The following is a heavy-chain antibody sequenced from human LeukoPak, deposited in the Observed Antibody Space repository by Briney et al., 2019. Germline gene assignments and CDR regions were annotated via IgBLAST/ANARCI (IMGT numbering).Heavy chain of an antibody. Sequence: GGSLRLSCAASGLTFDEYAMHWVRQAPGKGLEWVSGISWNSGSIGYADSVKGRFTISRDNAKNSLYLQMNSLRAEDTALYYCAKDIQGGSYFGYYFDYWGQGTLVTVSS. J-gene: IGHJ4*02. D-gene: IGHD1-26*01. V-gene: IGHV3-9*01. CDR3: AKDIQGGSYFGYYFDY. CDR1: GLTFDEYA. CDR2: ISWNSGSI.